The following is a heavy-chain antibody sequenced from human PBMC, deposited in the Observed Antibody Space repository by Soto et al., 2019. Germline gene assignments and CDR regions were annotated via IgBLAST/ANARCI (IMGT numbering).Heavy chain of an antibody. CDR1: GFTFSSYA. J-gene: IGHJ3*02. D-gene: IGHD2-15*01. V-gene: IGHV3-64*01. CDR2: ISSNGGST. CDR3: ARDVCSGGSCYQTQTPDAFDI. Sequence: GGSLRLSCAASGFTFSSYAMHWVRQAPGKGLEYVSAISSNGGSTYYANSVKGRFTISRDNSKNTLYLQMGSLRAEDMAVYYCARDVCSGGSCYQTQTPDAFDIWGQGTMVTVSS.